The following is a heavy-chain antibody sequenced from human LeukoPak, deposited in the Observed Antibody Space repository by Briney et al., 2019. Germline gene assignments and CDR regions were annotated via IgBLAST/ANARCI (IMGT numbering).Heavy chain of an antibody. J-gene: IGHJ4*02. CDR2: ISYDGSNK. Sequence: GGSLRLSCAASGFTFSSYWMSWVRQAPGKGLEWVAVISYDGSNKYYADSVKGRFTISRDNSKNTLYLQMNSLRAEDTAVYYCARELERQSRVDFDYWGQGTLVTVSS. V-gene: IGHV3-30*03. D-gene: IGHD1-1*01. CDR1: GFTFSSYW. CDR3: ARELERQSRVDFDY.